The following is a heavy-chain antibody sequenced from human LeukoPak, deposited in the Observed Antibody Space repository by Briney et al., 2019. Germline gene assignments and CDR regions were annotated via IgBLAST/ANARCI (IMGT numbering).Heavy chain of an antibody. Sequence: GGSLRLSCAASGFTFSSHWMSWVRQAPGKGLEWVAIIKTDGSEEDYVDAVKGRFTISRDNAKNCLYLQMNNLRAEDTAVYYCARDWNGSGWPTDYWGQGTLVSVSS. CDR1: GFTFSSHW. CDR2: IKTDGSEE. V-gene: IGHV3-7*05. J-gene: IGHJ4*02. CDR3: ARDWNGSGWPTDY. D-gene: IGHD6-19*01.